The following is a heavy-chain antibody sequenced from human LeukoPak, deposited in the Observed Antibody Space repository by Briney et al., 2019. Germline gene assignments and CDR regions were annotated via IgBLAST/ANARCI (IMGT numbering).Heavy chain of an antibody. CDR2: IYGDGSFT. CDR1: GFTFSNFW. V-gene: IGHV3-74*01. Sequence: PGGSLRLSCAASGFTFSNFWMHWVRQAPGKGLVWVALIYGDGSFTRYADSVKGRFTISRDNSKNTLYLQMNSLRAEDTAVYYCARALQLLRGYFDYWGQGTLVTVSS. D-gene: IGHD6-6*01. J-gene: IGHJ4*02. CDR3: ARALQLLRGYFDY.